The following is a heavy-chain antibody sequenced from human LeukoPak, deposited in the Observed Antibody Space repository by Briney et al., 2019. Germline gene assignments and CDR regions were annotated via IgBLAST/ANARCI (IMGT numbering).Heavy chain of an antibody. Sequence: GGSLRLSCAASGFTFSDYYMSWIRQAPGKGLEWVSYISSSGSTIYYADSVKGRFTISRDNAKNSLYLQVDSLRAEDTAVYYCARDPAADVWFGESPGYFDYWGQGTLVTVSS. CDR2: ISSSGSTI. V-gene: IGHV3-11*01. J-gene: IGHJ4*02. D-gene: IGHD3-10*01. CDR1: GFTFSDYY. CDR3: ARDPAADVWFGESPGYFDY.